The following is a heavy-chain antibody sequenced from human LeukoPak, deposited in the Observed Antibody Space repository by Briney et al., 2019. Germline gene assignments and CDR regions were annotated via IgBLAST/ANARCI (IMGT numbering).Heavy chain of an antibody. J-gene: IGHJ4*02. Sequence: PSETLSLTCTVSGGSISSGDYYWSWIRQPPGKGLEWVGYIYYSGSTYYNPSLKSRVTISVDTSKNQFSLKLSSVTAADTAVYYCARAAYYYDSSGYYVFDYWGQGTLVTVSS. CDR1: GGSISSGDYY. D-gene: IGHD3-22*01. V-gene: IGHV4-30-4*01. CDR2: IYYSGST. CDR3: ARAAYYYDSSGYYVFDY.